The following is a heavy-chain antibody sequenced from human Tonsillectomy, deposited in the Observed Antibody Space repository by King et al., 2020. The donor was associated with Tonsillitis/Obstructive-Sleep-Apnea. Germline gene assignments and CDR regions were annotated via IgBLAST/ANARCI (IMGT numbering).Heavy chain of an antibody. CDR1: GGSISSYY. CDR3: ARVGSVVVVPL. V-gene: IGHV4-59*01. J-gene: IGHJ4*02. Sequence: QLQESGPGLVKPSETLSLTCTVSGGSISSYYWSWIRQPPGKGLEWIGYIYYSGSTNYNPSLKSRVTISVDTSKNQFSLKLSSVTAADTAVYYCARVGSVVVVPLWGQGTLVTVSS. CDR2: IYYSGST. D-gene: IGHD2-2*01.